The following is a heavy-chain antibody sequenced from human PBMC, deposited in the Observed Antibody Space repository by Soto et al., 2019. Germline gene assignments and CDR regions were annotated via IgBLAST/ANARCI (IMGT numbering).Heavy chain of an antibody. Sequence: QVQLQESGPGLVKPSETLSLTCTVSGGSISSYYWSWIRQPPGKGLEYIGYIYYSGSTNYNPSLKSRVNISVDTSKKQFSLKLSSVTAADTAVYYCARSLYSGSYTNWFDPWGQGTLVTVSS. CDR2: IYYSGST. V-gene: IGHV4-59*01. D-gene: IGHD1-26*01. J-gene: IGHJ5*02. CDR3: ARSLYSGSYTNWFDP. CDR1: GGSISSYY.